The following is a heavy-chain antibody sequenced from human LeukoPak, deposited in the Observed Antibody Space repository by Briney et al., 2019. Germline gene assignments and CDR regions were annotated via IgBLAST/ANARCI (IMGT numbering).Heavy chain of an antibody. Sequence: SETLSLTCSVSGGSMSNNYWGWIRQPPGRGLEWIGYISYTGSTSYTPSLKSRVSIFLETPRNQFSLEGSSVIAADTAVYYCARLQSANHDNGYYTGGFYYMHVWGKGTTVTVSS. V-gene: IGHV4-59*08. CDR1: GGSMSNNY. CDR3: ARLQSANHDNGYYTGGFYYMHV. D-gene: IGHD4-17*01. CDR2: ISYTGST. J-gene: IGHJ6*03.